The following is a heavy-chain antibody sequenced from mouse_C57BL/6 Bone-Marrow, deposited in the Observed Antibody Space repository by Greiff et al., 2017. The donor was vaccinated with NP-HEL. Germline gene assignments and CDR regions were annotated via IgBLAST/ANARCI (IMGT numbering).Heavy chain of an antibody. Sequence: VQLQQSGPELVKPGASVKISCKASGYSFTGYYMNWVKQSPETSLEWIGEINPSTGGTTYNQKFKAKATLTVDKSSSTAYMQRKSLTSEDPAVYYCARYYYGSSYFDYWGQGTTLTVSS. J-gene: IGHJ2*01. V-gene: IGHV1-42*01. CDR3: ARYYYGSSYFDY. CDR2: INPSTGGT. D-gene: IGHD1-1*01. CDR1: GYSFTGYY.